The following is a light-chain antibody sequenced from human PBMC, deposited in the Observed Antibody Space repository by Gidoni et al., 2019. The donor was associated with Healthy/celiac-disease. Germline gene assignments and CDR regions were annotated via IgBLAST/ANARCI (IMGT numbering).Light chain of an antibody. CDR1: QKVLSRSNNKNY. CDR3: QQYYSTPPLT. V-gene: IGKV4-1*01. CDR2: CAS. J-gene: IGKJ4*01. Sequence: DIVMTQSSHSLTVSLGERAIINCKSSQKVLSRSNNKNYLAWFQPKPGQPPKLLIYCASTRETGVPDRLSGSGSGTDFTLTINSLQAEDVAVYYCQQYYSTPPLTFGGGTKVEVK.